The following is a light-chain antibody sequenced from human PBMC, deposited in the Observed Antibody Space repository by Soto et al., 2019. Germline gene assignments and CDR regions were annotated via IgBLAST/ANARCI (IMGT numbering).Light chain of an antibody. CDR3: QKDNKWPYT. V-gene: IGKV3-15*01. CDR2: GAS. J-gene: IGKJ2*01. CDR1: QSVATN. Sequence: EIVMTQSPATLSVSPGERATLSCRASQSVATNLACYQQNPGQSPRLLIYGASPRATGIPAGFSGDGSGTEFTLTISSLQAEDFAVYCWQKDNKWPYTFVPGTKLEIK.